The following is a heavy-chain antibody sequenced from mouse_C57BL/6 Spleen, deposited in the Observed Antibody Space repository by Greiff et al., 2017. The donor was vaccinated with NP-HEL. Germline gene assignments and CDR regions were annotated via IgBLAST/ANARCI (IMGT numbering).Heavy chain of an antibody. D-gene: IGHD1-1*01. Sequence: DVQLQESGPGLVKPSQSLSLTCSVTGYSITSGYYWNWIRQFPGNKLEWMGYISYDGSNNYNPSLKNRISITRDTSKNQFFLKLNSVTTEDTATYYCARDRDYGSSPYFDYWGQGTTLTVSS. V-gene: IGHV3-6*01. CDR3: ARDRDYGSSPYFDY. J-gene: IGHJ2*01. CDR2: ISYDGSN. CDR1: GYSITSGYY.